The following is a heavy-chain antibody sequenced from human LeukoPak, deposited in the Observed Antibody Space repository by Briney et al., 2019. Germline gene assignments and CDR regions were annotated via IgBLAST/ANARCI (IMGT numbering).Heavy chain of an antibody. CDR2: IYYSGTT. CDR1: GGSTSSYY. Sequence: SETLSLTCTVSGGSTSSYYWSWIRQPPGKGLEWIGYIYYSGTTNYNPSLKSRVTISVDTSKNQFSLKLSSVTAADTAVYYCARDPGSWYFDYWGQGTLVTVSS. J-gene: IGHJ4*02. V-gene: IGHV4-59*01. CDR3: ARDPGSWYFDY. D-gene: IGHD2-15*01.